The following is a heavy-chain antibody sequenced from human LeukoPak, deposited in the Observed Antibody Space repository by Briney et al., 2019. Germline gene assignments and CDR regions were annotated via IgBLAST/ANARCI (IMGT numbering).Heavy chain of an antibody. J-gene: IGHJ4*03. D-gene: IGHD1-26*01. CDR1: GYTFTGYD. CDR2: VNPKSGNS. CDR3: ARRGALRDDSGSYFGY. V-gene: IGHV1-8*01. Sequence: GASVKVSCRASGYTFTGYDINWVRQATGQGLEWMGWVNPKSGNSGYAQKFQGRVTMTRDTSISTAYMELSSLRSEDTAVYYCARRGALRDDSGSYFGYWGQGSLVTVSS.